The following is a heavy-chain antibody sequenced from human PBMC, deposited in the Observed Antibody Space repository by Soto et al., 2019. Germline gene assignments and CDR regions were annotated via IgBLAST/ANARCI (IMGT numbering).Heavy chain of an antibody. Sequence: ASVKVSCKACGDTFTSYAMHWVRQAPGQRLEWMGWINAGNGNTKYSQKFQGRVTITRDTSASTAYMELSSLRSEDTAVYYRARHKTYYDFWSGYPPAHYGMDVWGQGTTVTVSS. CDR3: ARHKTYYDFWSGYPPAHYGMDV. V-gene: IGHV1-3*01. CDR2: INAGNGNT. J-gene: IGHJ6*02. CDR1: GDTFTSYA. D-gene: IGHD3-3*01.